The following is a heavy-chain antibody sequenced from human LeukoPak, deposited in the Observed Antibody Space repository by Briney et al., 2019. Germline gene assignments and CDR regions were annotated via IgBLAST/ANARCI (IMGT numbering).Heavy chain of an antibody. CDR1: GYTFTDYY. CDR3: ARGPSSGSVDY. CDR2: INPKNGGT. D-gene: IGHD6-19*01. J-gene: IGHJ4*02. V-gene: IGHV1-2*02. Sequence: ASVKVSCKASGYTFTDYYMHWMRQAPGQGLEWMGWINPKNGGTKYSQKFQGRVTMTRDASISTAYMELGRLISDDTAVYYCARGPSSGSVDYWGQGTLVTVSS.